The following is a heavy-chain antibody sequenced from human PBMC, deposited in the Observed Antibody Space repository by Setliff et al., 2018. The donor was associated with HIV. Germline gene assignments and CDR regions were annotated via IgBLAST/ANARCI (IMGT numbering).Heavy chain of an antibody. CDR2: INPNSGGT. CDR1: GYTFTGCH. V-gene: IGHV1-2*02. Sequence: GASVKVSCKTSGYTFTGCHMHWVRQAPGQGLEWMVWINPNSGGTIYAQKFQDRVTMTRDTSSSTAYMELSRLRSDDTAVYYCATRRDSSGYYFLADYWGRGTLVTVSS. J-gene: IGHJ4*02. D-gene: IGHD3-22*01. CDR3: ATRRDSSGYYFLADY.